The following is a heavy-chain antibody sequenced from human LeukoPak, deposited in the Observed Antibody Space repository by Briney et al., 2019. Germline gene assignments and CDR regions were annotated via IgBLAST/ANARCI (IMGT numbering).Heavy chain of an antibody. V-gene: IGHV1-18*01. J-gene: IGHJ4*02. CDR2: ISAYNGNT. CDR3: ARAEKVGDYFDY. D-gene: IGHD3-16*01. CDR1: GYTFTNYG. Sequence: ASVKVSCKASGYTFTNYGINWVRQAPGQGLEWMGWISAYNGNTNYAQKLQGRVTMTTDTSTSTAHMELRSLRSDDTAVYYCARAEKVGDYFDYWGQGTLVTASS.